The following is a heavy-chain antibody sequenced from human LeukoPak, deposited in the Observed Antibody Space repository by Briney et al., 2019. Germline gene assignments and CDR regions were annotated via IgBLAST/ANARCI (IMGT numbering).Heavy chain of an antibody. CDR1: GFTFSTYG. J-gene: IGHJ4*02. Sequence: GGSLRLSCVASGFTFSTYGMSWVRQAPGKGLEWVAVISYDGSDKYYADSVKGRFTISRDNSKNTLYLQMNSLRAEDTAVYYCAKDPRRYSRTGGYFDYWGQGTLVTVSS. CDR3: AKDPRRYSRTGGYFDY. D-gene: IGHD6-13*01. V-gene: IGHV3-30*18. CDR2: ISYDGSDK.